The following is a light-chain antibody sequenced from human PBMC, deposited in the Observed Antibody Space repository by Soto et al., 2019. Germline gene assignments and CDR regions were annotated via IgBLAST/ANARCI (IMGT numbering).Light chain of an antibody. J-gene: IGKJ4*02. V-gene: IGKV1-39*01. CDR3: QQGYRTPLT. Sequence: DIPMTQSPYSLSASVGDRVTITSRASQSISSYVNWYQQKQGKAPKHRIYAASSLQIGVPSRYRGSQSVTDVNLTVSSLQPEDFATYYCQQGYRTPLTLGGGTKVEIK. CDR2: AAS. CDR1: QSISSY.